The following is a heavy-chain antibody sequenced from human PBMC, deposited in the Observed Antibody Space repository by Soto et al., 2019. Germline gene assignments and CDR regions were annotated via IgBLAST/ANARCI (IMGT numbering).Heavy chain of an antibody. D-gene: IGHD3-9*01. CDR3: ARDLTILRYFDWLLYKNYYYYGMDV. CDR2: INPSGGST. J-gene: IGHJ6*02. CDR1: GYTFTSCY. V-gene: IGHV1-46*01. Sequence: ASVKVSCKASGYTFTSCYMHWVRQAPGQGLEWMGIINPSGGSTSYAQKFQGRVTMTRDTSTSTVYMELSSLRSEDTAVYYCARDLTILRYFDWLLYKNYYYYGMDVWGQGTTVTVSS.